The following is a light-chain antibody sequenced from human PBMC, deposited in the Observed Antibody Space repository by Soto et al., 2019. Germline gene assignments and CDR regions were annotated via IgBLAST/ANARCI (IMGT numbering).Light chain of an antibody. CDR3: SSYAGSSTWV. J-gene: IGLJ3*02. Sequence: QSALTQPRSVSGSPGQSVTISCTGTSSDVGGYDYVSWYQQHPGKAPKLMIYDVNTRPSGVPDRFSGSKSGSTASLTISGLQAEDEADYYCSSYAGSSTWVFGGGTQLTVL. V-gene: IGLV2-11*01. CDR2: DVN. CDR1: SSDVGGYDY.